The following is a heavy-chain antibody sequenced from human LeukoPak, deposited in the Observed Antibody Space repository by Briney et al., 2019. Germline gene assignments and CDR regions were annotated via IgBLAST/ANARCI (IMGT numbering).Heavy chain of an antibody. Sequence: ASVKVSCKASGYTFTGYYMHWVRQAPGQGLEWMGWINPNSGGTNYAQKFQGRVTMTRDTSISTAYMELSRLRSDDTAVYYCARDSPNSWSGHFDYWGQGTLVTVSS. CDR3: ARDSPNSWSGHFDY. J-gene: IGHJ4*02. CDR2: INPNSGGT. CDR1: GYTFTGYY. V-gene: IGHV1-2*02. D-gene: IGHD3-3*01.